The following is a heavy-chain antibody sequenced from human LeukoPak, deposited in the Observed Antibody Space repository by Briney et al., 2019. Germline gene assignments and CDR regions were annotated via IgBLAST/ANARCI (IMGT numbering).Heavy chain of an antibody. CDR2: INSDGSST. V-gene: IGHV3-74*01. CDR3: AKQQWLATFVY. D-gene: IGHD6-19*01. CDR1: GFTFSSFW. Sequence: GGPLRLSCAASGFTFSSFWMHWVRQVPGKGLVWVSHINSDGSSTSYADSVKGRFTIYRDNSKNTLYLQMNSLRAEDTAVYYCAKQQWLATFVYWGERALVTVSS. J-gene: IGHJ4*02.